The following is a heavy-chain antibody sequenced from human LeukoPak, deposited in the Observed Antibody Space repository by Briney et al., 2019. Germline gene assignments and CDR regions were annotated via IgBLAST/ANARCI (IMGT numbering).Heavy chain of an antibody. CDR2: ISGSGGST. D-gene: IGHD2-15*01. Sequence: GGSLRLSCAASGFTFSSYAMNWVRQAPGKGLEWVSAISGSGGSTYYADSVKGRFTISRDNSKNTLYLQMNGLRAEDTAVYYCAKGGYCSGGSCYRNLYYFDYWGQGTLVTVSS. CDR3: AKGGYCSGGSCYRNLYYFDY. J-gene: IGHJ4*02. V-gene: IGHV3-23*01. CDR1: GFTFSSYA.